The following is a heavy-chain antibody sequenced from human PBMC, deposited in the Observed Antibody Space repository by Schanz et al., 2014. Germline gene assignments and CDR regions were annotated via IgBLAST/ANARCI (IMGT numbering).Heavy chain of an antibody. CDR2: ISDDGSRR. CDR1: GFIFSYYT. CDR3: ARDLAGGGNDV. V-gene: IGHV3-30*04. D-gene: IGHD2-15*01. J-gene: IGHJ4*02. Sequence: VQLVESGGGLVQPGRSLRLSCAASGFIFSYYTIHWVRQAPGKGLEWVAVISDDGSRRHYADFVTGRFTISRDNSKDTVYRQMNSLRAEDTAVYYCARDLAGGGNDVWGQGTLVTVSS.